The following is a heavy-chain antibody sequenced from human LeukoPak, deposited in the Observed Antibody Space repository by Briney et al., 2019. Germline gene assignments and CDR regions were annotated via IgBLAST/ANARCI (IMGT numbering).Heavy chain of an antibody. V-gene: IGHV1-8*01. J-gene: IGHJ4*02. CDR1: GYTFTSYD. CDR2: MNPNSGNT. D-gene: IGHD3-3*01. CDR3: ARGVRFLEWLSRKYYFDY. Sequence: ASVKVSCKASGYTFTSYDINWVRQATGQGLEWMGWMNPNSGNTGYAQKFQGRVTMTRNASISTAYMELSSLRSEDTAVYYCARGVRFLEWLSRKYYFDYWGQGTPVTVSS.